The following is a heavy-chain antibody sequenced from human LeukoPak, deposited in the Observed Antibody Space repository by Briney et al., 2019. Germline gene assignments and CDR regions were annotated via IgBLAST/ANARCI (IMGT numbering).Heavy chain of an antibody. CDR3: TSSHYDYVWGSSHLFDY. J-gene: IGHJ4*02. V-gene: IGHV1-46*03. D-gene: IGHD3-16*01. CDR1: GYTFTSYY. Sequence: ASVKVSCKASGYTFTSYYMHWVRQAPGQGLEWMGMINTSGGSTSYAQKFQGRVTMTRDTSTSTVYMELSSLRSEDTAVYYCTSSHYDYVWGSSHLFDYWGQGTLVTVSS. CDR2: INTSGGST.